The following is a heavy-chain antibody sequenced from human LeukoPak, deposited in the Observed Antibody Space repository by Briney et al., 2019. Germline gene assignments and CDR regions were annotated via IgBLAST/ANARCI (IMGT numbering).Heavy chain of an antibody. CDR2: IYYSGST. CDR3: ARRRGSYLDY. D-gene: IGHD3-16*01. Sequence: PSETLSLTCTVSGGSISSYYWSWIRQPPGKGLEWIGYIYYSGSTNYNPSLKSRVIISVDTSKNQFSLKLSSVTAADTAVYYCARRRGSYLDYWGQGTLVTVSS. J-gene: IGHJ4*02. CDR1: GGSISSYY. V-gene: IGHV4-59*08.